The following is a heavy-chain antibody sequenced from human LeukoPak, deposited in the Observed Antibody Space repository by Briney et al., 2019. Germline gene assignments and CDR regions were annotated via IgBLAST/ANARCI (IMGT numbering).Heavy chain of an antibody. Sequence: PGGSLRLSCAASGFTFSSYAMSWVRQAPGKGLEWVSAISGSGGSTYYADSVKGRFTISRDNSKNTLYLQMNSLRSDDTAVYYCARVADDDDYGDYVYYWGQGTLVTVSS. CDR1: GFTFSSYA. J-gene: IGHJ4*02. V-gene: IGHV3-23*01. CDR3: ARVADDDDYGDYVYY. D-gene: IGHD4-17*01. CDR2: ISGSGGST.